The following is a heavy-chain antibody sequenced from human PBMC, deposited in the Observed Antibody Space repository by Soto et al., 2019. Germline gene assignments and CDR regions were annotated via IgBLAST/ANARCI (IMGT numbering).Heavy chain of an antibody. CDR3: XXXXXXXTISYYFDF. Sequence: QLQLQESGPGLVKPSETLSLTCSVSGDSINSDKYYWGWIRQPPGKGLEWIGSIYFRGNTYYNPSLQTRVTISLDKXKSXXXXXXXXXXXXXXXXXXXXXXXXXXTISYYFDFWGQGALVTVSS. CDR1: GDSINSDKYY. D-gene: IGHD6-6*01. V-gene: IGHV4-39*01. J-gene: IGHJ4*02. CDR2: IYFRGNT.